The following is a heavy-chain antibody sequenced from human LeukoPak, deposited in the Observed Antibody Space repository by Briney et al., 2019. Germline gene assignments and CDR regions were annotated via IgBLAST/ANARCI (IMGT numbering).Heavy chain of an antibody. CDR2: IYYSGST. V-gene: IGHV4-59*01. J-gene: IGHJ6*03. D-gene: IGHD5-18*01. Sequence: SGTLSLTCTVSGGSISSYYWTWIRQPPGKGLEWVGYIYYSGSTNYNPSLKSRVNISVDTSKNQFSLRLSSVTAADTAVYFCARSRREVDTTMVDYYYNYYMDVWGKGTTVTVSS. CDR1: GGSISSYY. CDR3: ARSRREVDTTMVDYYYNYYMDV.